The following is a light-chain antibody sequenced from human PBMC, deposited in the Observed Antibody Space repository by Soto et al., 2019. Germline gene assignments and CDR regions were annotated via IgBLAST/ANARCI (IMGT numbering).Light chain of an antibody. V-gene: IGKV3-20*01. CDR1: QSVSTSY. CDR2: GAS. Sequence: PGDRATLSCRASQSVSTSYLAWYQQKPGQAPRLLIYGASSRATGIPDRFSGSGSGTDFTLTISGLEPEDFAMYYCQQYSDSPPKFGQGTKVDIK. CDR3: QQYSDSPPK. J-gene: IGKJ1*01.